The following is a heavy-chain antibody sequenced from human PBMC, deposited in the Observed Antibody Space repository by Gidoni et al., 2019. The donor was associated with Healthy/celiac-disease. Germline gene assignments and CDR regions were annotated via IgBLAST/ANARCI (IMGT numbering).Heavy chain of an antibody. V-gene: IGHV5-10-1*01. D-gene: IGHD2-15*01. CDR1: GYSFTSYW. Sequence: EVQLGQSGAEVKKPGESLRSSCKGSGYSFTSYWISWVRQMPGKGLEWMGRIDPSDSYTNYSPSFQGPVTISADKSISTAYLQWSSLKASDTAMYYCARHSDYCSGGSCHEDYWGQGTLVTVSS. CDR3: ARHSDYCSGGSCHEDY. J-gene: IGHJ4*02. CDR2: IDPSDSYT.